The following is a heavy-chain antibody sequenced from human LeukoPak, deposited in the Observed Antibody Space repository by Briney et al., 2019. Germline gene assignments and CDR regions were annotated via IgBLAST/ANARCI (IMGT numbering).Heavy chain of an antibody. J-gene: IGHJ5*02. CDR1: GYSFTSYW. V-gene: IGHV5-51*01. CDR2: IYPGDSDT. D-gene: IGHD5-18*01. CDR3: ARRDLRYSYDRLGDWFDP. Sequence: GESLRISCKGSGYSFTSYWIGWVRQMPGKGLEWMGIIYPGDSDTRYSPSFQGQVTISADKSISTAYLQWSSLKASDTAMYYCARRDLRYSYDRLGDWFDPWGQRTLVTVSS.